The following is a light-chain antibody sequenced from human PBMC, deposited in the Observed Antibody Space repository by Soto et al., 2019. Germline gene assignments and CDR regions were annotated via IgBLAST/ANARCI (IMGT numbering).Light chain of an antibody. CDR1: QSISNY. Sequence: DIQVTQSPSSLSASVGDSVTITCRTSQSISNYLNWYQQKPGKAPKLLIFVASRLQRGVTSRFTSSAAGTDFSLTITSLQREDFATYYCQQSYETPWTFGQGTKVEMK. CDR3: QQSYETPWT. J-gene: IGKJ1*01. V-gene: IGKV1-39*01. CDR2: VAS.